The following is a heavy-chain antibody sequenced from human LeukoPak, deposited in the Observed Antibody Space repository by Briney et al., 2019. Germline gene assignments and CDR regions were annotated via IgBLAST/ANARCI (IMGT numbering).Heavy chain of an antibody. D-gene: IGHD2-8*01. CDR2: ISSSGSST. Sequence: GGSLRLSCAASGFTFSSYWMSWVRQAPGKGLEWVSAISSSGSSTHYADSVKGRLTISRDNSKNTLYLQMNGLRAEDTAVYYCAKCKGLYYYYGMDVWGQGTTVTVSS. J-gene: IGHJ6*02. V-gene: IGHV3-23*01. CDR3: AKCKGLYYYYGMDV. CDR1: GFTFSSYW.